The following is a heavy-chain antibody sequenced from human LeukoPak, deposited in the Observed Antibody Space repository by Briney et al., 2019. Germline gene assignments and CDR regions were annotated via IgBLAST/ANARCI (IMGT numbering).Heavy chain of an antibody. D-gene: IGHD3-22*01. Sequence: PGGSLRLSCAASGFTVSGNYLSWVRQAPGKGLEWVSGIYSGGSTYYTDSVKCRFAFTRHNSKNTLYLQMNSLRAEDTAVYYCATVRYYYDSSGRNTWYFDLWGRGTLVTVSS. CDR3: ATVRYYYDSSGRNTWYFDL. CDR1: GFTVSGNY. J-gene: IGHJ2*01. CDR2: IYSGGST. V-gene: IGHV3-53*04.